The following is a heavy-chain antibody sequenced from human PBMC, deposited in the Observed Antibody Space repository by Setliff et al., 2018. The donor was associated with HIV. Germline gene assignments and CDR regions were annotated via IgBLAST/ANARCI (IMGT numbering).Heavy chain of an antibody. D-gene: IGHD2-21*02. Sequence: SETLSLTCSVSGASITSHNWSWIRQAAGKGLEWIGRIYTRGNTNYNPSLRSRVTMSVDTSKNQFSLKVTSVTAADTAVYYCTRDLWGDDYYYNNMDVWGKETTVTVSS. CDR3: TRDLWGDDYYYNNMDV. CDR2: IYTRGNT. CDR1: GASITSHN. V-gene: IGHV4-4*07. J-gene: IGHJ6*03.